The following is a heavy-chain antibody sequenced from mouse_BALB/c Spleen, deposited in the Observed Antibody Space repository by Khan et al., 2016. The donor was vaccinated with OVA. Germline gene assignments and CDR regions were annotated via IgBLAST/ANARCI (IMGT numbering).Heavy chain of an antibody. CDR2: INPGSGGT. D-gene: IGHD2-10*02. V-gene: IGHV1-54*01. CDR3: ARGGYGSLAY. CDR1: GYSFTDYL. Sequence: QVQLQESGAELVRPGTSVKVSCKASGYSFTDYLIDWVSQRPGQGLEWIGVINPGSGGTNYYEKFTDKATLTADKSCSTAYMQLSRQTYDASAVYFVARGGYGSLAYGGQGTLVTVSA. J-gene: IGHJ3*01.